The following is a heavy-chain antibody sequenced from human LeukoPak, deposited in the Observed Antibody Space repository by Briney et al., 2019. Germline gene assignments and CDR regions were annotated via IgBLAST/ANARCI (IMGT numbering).Heavy chain of an antibody. CDR2: ISYRGAS. Sequence: SQTPSLTCSASGASIDTRDYYWSWLRQHPVKGLEWIGYISYRGASYNNPSLKSRLTLSIDTSGNQFSLRLTSVTAADTAVYYCARTQGSHWFDSWGQGTLVIVSS. CDR3: ARTQGSHWFDS. V-gene: IGHV4-31*03. CDR1: GASIDTRDYY. J-gene: IGHJ5*01.